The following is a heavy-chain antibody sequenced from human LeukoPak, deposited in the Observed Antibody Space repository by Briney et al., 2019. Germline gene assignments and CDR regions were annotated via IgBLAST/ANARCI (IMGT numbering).Heavy chain of an antibody. D-gene: IGHD3-10*01. CDR3: ARARYGSGSLNFDY. V-gene: IGHV4-31*03. CDR2: IYYSGST. J-gene: IGHJ4*02. Sequence: PSETLSLTCTVSGGSISSGGYYWSWIRQHPGTGLEWIGYIYYSGSTYYNPSLKSRVTISVDTSKSQFSLKLSSVTAADTAVYYCARARYGSGSLNFDYWGQGTLVTVSS. CDR1: GGSISSGGYY.